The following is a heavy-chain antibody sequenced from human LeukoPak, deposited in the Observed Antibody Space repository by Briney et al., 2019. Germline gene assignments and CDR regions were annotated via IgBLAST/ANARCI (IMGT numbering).Heavy chain of an antibody. V-gene: IGHV1-2*02. J-gene: IGHJ5*02. CDR3: AREKRWAGSRGGFVP. D-gene: IGHD3-10*01. Sequence: APVKVSCKASGYTFNGYYMHWVRQAPGQGLEWMGWINPNSGGTNYAQKFQGRVTMTRDTSISTAYMELSRLRSDDTAVYFCAREKRWAGSRGGFVPWGQGTLVTVSS. CDR1: GYTFNGYY. CDR2: INPNSGGT.